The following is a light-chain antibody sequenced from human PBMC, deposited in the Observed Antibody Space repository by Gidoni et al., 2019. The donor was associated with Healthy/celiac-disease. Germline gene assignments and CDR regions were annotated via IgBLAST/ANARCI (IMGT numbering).Light chain of an antibody. CDR1: SLRRYY. CDR3: NSRESSGNHNWV. Sequence: SSELTQDPAVSVALGQTVRITCQGDSLRRYYASWSQQKPGQAPVLVIYGKNNRPSGIPDRFSGSRSGKTASLTITGAQAEDEADYYCNSRESSGNHNWVFGGGTKLTVL. CDR2: GKN. J-gene: IGLJ3*02. V-gene: IGLV3-19*01.